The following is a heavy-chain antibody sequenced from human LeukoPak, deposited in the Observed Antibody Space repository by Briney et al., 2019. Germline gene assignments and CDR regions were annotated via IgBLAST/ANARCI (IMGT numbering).Heavy chain of an antibody. J-gene: IGHJ2*01. CDR2: INWNGGST. CDR3: ARGIRPNWYFGL. D-gene: IGHD2-15*01. CDR1: GFTFDDYG. Sequence: GGSLRLSCAASGFTFDDYGMSWVRQAPGKGLEWVSGINWNGGSTGYADSVKGRFTISRDNSKNTLYLQMNSLRAEDTAVYYCARGIRPNWYFGLWGRGTLVTVSS. V-gene: IGHV3-20*04.